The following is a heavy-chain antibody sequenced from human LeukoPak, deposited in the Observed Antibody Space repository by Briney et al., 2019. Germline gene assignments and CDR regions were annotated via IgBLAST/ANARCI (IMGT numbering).Heavy chain of an antibody. D-gene: IGHD6-19*01. Sequence: GGSLRLSCAASGFTFSSYNMNWVRQAPGKGLEWVSSITSGSSYIYYADSVKGRFTISRDNAKNSLYLQMNSLRAEDTAVYYCARMRGSSGWGYYNYYMDVWGKGTTVTISS. CDR3: ARMRGSSGWGYYNYYMDV. J-gene: IGHJ6*03. CDR1: GFTFSSYN. V-gene: IGHV3-21*01. CDR2: ITSGSSYI.